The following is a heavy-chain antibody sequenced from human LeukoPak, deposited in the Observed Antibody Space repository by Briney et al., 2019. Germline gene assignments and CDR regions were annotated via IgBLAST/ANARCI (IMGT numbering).Heavy chain of an antibody. J-gene: IGHJ6*02. Sequence: GGSLRLSCVASGFTFSGSAIHWVRQASGKGLEWVGRVRSKADSYATAYTASMKGRFIISRDDSKNTAYLQMNSLKTEDTAVYYCARDRAGYGMDVWGQGTTVTVSS. CDR3: ARDRAGYGMDV. CDR2: VRSKADSYAT. V-gene: IGHV3-73*01. CDR1: GFTFSGSA. D-gene: IGHD6-19*01.